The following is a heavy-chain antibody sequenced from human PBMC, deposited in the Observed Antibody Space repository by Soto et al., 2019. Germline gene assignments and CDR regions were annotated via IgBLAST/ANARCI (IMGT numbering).Heavy chain of an antibody. D-gene: IGHD2-2*01. V-gene: IGHV3-53*01. CDR2: IYSGGST. J-gene: IGHJ4*02. Sequence: GGSLRLSCAASGFNVSSNYMSWVRQAPGKGLEWLSVIYSGGSTYYAESVKGRFTISRDNSKNTLNLQMNALRVEDTAVYYCARGPHVGISTSWGQGTLLTISS. CDR3: ARGPHVGISTS. CDR1: GFNVSSNY.